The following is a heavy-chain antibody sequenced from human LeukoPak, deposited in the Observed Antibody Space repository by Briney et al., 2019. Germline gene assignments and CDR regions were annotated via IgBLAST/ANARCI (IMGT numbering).Heavy chain of an antibody. J-gene: IGHJ4*02. V-gene: IGHV3-48*02. D-gene: IGHD5-18*01. CDR1: GFNFSTYS. Sequence: GGSLRLSCAASGFNFSTYSVNWVRQAPGKGLEWVSYISVRGGDIYYADSVKGRFTVSRDNAKNSLYLQMHTLRDEDTAVYYCARDKGRGYSYGWDYWGQGTLVTVSS. CDR2: ISVRGGDI. CDR3: ARDKGRGYSYGWDY.